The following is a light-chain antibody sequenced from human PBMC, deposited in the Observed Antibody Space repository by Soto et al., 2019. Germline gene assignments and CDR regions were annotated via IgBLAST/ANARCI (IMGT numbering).Light chain of an antibody. Sequence: QSALTQPRSVSGSPGQSVTISCTGTSSDVGGYNFVSWYQQHPGKAPKLMIYDVNKRPSGVPGRFSGSKSGNTASLTIFGLQAEDEADYYCCSYAGTYTHYVFGTGTKLTVL. CDR3: CSYAGTYTHYV. CDR2: DVN. J-gene: IGLJ1*01. CDR1: SSDVGGYNF. V-gene: IGLV2-11*01.